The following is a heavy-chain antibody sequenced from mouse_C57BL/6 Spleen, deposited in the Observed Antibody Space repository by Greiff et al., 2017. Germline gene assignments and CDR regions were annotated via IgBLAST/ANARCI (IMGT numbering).Heavy chain of an antibody. CDR3: ARWDSSGNAFAY. D-gene: IGHD3-2*02. CDR1: GYTFTSYW. CDR2: IHPNSGST. J-gene: IGHJ3*01. Sequence: QVQLQQPGAELVKPGASVKLSCKASGYTFTSYWMHWVKQRPGQGLEWIGMIHPNSGSTNYNEKFKSKATLPVDKSSSTAYMQLSSLTSEDSAVYYCARWDSSGNAFAYWGQGTLVTVSA. V-gene: IGHV1-64*01.